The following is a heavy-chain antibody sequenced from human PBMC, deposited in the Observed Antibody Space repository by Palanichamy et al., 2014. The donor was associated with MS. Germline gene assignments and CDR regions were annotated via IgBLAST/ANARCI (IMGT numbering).Heavy chain of an antibody. Sequence: EVQLVESGGGLVQPGGSLRLSCAASGLTFGNYWMHWVRQAPGKGLVWVSRIKSDESSIDYADSVKGRFTISRDNAKNTLYLQMNSLRAEDTAVYYSARGYSSTYRIDYWGQGTLVTVSS. D-gene: IGHD5-12*01. J-gene: IGHJ4*02. CDR2: IKSDESSI. CDR3: ARGYSSTYRIDY. CDR1: GLTFGNYW. V-gene: IGHV3-74*01.